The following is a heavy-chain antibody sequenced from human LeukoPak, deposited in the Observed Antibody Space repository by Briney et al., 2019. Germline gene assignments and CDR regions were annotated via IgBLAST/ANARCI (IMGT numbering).Heavy chain of an antibody. CDR3: ARRTLGPNGMDV. V-gene: IGHV4-34*01. J-gene: IGHJ6*02. Sequence: SETLSLTCAVYGGSFSGYYWSWIRQPPGKGLEWIGEINHSGSTNYNPSLKSRVTISVDTSKSQFSLKLNSVTAADTAVYYCARRTLGPNGMDVWGQGTTVTVSS. CDR1: GGSFSGYY. CDR2: INHSGST. D-gene: IGHD3/OR15-3a*01.